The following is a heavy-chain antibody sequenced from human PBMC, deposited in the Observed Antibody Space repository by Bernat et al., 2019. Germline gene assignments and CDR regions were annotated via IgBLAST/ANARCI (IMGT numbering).Heavy chain of an antibody. CDR1: GFSFSSYS. J-gene: IGHJ4*02. D-gene: IGHD1-26*01. V-gene: IGHV3-48*01. Sequence: EVQLVESGGGLVQPGGSLRLSCAASGFSFSSYSMNWVRQAPGKGLEWVSFISSNSSTIYYADSVKGRFTISRDNAKNSLYLQMNSLRAEDTAVYYCARTRGSYDPVDYWGQGTLVTVSS. CDR3: ARTRGSYDPVDY. CDR2: ISSNSSTI.